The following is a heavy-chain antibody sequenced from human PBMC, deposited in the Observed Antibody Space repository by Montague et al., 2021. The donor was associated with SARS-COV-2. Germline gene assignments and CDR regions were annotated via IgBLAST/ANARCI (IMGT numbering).Heavy chain of an antibody. CDR3: ARDGFGELSSYYYYGMDV. J-gene: IGHJ6*02. D-gene: IGHD3-10*01. CDR2: IKQDGGEK. Sequence: SLRLSCAASGFTFSSYWMSWVRQAPGKGLEWVANIKQDGGEKYYVDSVKGRFTISRDNAKNSLYLQMNSLRAEDTAVYYCARDGFGELSSYYYYGMDVWGQGTTVTVSS. V-gene: IGHV3-7*01. CDR1: GFTFSSYW.